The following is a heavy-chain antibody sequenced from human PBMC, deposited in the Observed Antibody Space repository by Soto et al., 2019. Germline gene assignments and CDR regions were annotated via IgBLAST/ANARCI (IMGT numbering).Heavy chain of an antibody. CDR3: ARQGGKVRSVEWLAIDP. J-gene: IGHJ5*02. V-gene: IGHV4-39*01. Sequence: ETLSRAGRVSNGSINIATYYWAWIRQFPGKGLEWIGSINYSGTTYYNPSLKSRVTISGDTFRSQFSLNMSSVTATDTAVYFCARQGGKVRSVEWLAIDPWGQGTMVTVSS. CDR1: NGSINIATYY. D-gene: IGHD3-3*01. CDR2: INYSGTT.